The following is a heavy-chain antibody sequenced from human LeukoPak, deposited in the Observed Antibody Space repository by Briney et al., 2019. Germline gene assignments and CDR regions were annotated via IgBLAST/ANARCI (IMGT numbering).Heavy chain of an antibody. CDR2: ISSSSSTI. J-gene: IGHJ4*02. CDR3: ARGSSSRYPNFDY. V-gene: IGHV3-48*01. CDR1: GFTFSSYS. Sequence: GGSLRLSCAASGFTFSSYSMNWVRQAPGKGLEWVSYISSSSSTIYYADSVKGRFTISRDNSKNTLYLQMNSLRAEDTAVYYCARGSSSRYPNFDYWGQGTLVTVSS. D-gene: IGHD6-13*01.